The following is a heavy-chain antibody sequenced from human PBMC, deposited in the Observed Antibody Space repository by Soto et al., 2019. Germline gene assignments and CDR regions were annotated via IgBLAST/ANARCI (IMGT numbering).Heavy chain of an antibody. Sequence: QVQLVESGGGVVQPGRSLRLSCAASGFTFSSYGMHWVRQAPGKGLEWVAVISYDGSNKYYAYSVKGRFNISRDNSMNTLYLKMNSLRAEDTAVYYCAKDTRDIVVVPAAMMYYYGMDVLGQGTTVTVSS. J-gene: IGHJ6*02. V-gene: IGHV3-30*18. CDR2: ISYDGSNK. CDR3: AKDTRDIVVVPAAMMYYYGMDV. D-gene: IGHD2-2*01. CDR1: GFTFSSYG.